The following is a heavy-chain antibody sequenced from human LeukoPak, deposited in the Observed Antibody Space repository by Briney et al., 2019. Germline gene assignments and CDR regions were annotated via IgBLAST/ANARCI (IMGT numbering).Heavy chain of an antibody. D-gene: IGHD3-16*01. J-gene: IGHJ3*02. CDR3: ARAPRGKTADAFDI. Sequence: GGSLRLSCAASGFTFSRYCMSWVRQAPGKGLEWVANIKQDGSEKYYVDSVKGRFTISRDNAKNSLYLQMNSVRAEDTAVYYCARAPRGKTADAFDIWGQGTMVTVSS. CDR1: GFTFSRYC. CDR2: IKQDGSEK. V-gene: IGHV3-7*01.